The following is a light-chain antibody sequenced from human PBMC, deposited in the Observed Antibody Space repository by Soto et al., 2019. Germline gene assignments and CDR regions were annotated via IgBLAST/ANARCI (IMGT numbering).Light chain of an antibody. CDR1: QSVFSN. Sequence: EIVTTQSPATLSLSPGERATLSCRTSQSVFSNLAWYQQKPGQSPRLLIYGASTRATGIAGRFSGSGSGTEFILTISSLQSEDFAVYYCHQYNNGPPLTFGQGTKVEI. CDR3: HQYNNGPPLT. CDR2: GAS. V-gene: IGKV3-15*01. J-gene: IGKJ1*01.